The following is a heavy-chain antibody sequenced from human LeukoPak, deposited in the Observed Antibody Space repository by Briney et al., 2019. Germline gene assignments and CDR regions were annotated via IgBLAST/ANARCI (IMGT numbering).Heavy chain of an antibody. D-gene: IGHD3-3*02. J-gene: IGHJ6*02. CDR1: GITLSNYG. CDR2: ISDTGKKT. Sequence: GGSLRLSCAVSGITLSNYGMTWVRQAPGKGLEWVAGISDTGKKTNYADSVKGRFTISRDNPQNTLYLQMNSLRPEDTAVYYCARHFSTYSYGLDVWGQGTTVTVSS. V-gene: IGHV3-23*01. CDR3: ARHFSTYSYGLDV.